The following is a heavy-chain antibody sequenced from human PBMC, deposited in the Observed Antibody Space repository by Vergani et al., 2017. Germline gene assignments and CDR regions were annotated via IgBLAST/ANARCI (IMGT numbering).Heavy chain of an antibody. V-gene: IGHV3-30*02. Sequence: QVQLVESGGGVVQPGGSLRLSCAASGFTFSSYGMHWVRQAPGKGLEWVAFIRYDGSNKYYADSVKGRFTISRDNSKNTLYLQMNSLRAEDTAVYYCAKIGPQVRYFDWLPPPHCGHYGMDVWDQGTMVTVSS. J-gene: IGHJ6*02. CDR3: AKIGPQVRYFDWLPPPHCGHYGMDV. D-gene: IGHD3-9*01. CDR1: GFTFSSYG. CDR2: IRYDGSNK.